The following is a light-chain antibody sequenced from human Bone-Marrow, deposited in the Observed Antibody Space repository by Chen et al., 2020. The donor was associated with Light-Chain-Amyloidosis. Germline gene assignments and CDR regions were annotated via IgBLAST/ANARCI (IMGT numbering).Light chain of an antibody. CDR1: NIGSTS. CDR2: DDS. V-gene: IGLV3-21*02. Sequence: SYMRTPPSSVAVAPGQTATIACGGNNIGSTSVHWYQQPPGQAPLLVVYDDSDRPSGIPERLSGSNSGNTATLTISRVEAGDEADYYCQVWDRSSDRPVFGGGTKLTVL. CDR3: QVWDRSSDRPV. J-gene: IGLJ3*02.